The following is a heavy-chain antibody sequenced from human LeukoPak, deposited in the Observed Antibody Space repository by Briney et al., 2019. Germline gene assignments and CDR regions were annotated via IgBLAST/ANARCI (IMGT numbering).Heavy chain of an antibody. D-gene: IGHD6-6*01. CDR2: IYTSGST. CDR3: ARTGSSSLYYYGMDV. Sequence: SETLSLTCTVSGGSISSYYWSWIRQPAGKGLEWIGRIYTSGSTNYNPSLKSRVTMSVGTSKNQFSLKLSSVTAADTAVYYCARTGSSSLYYYGMDVWGQGTTVTVSS. CDR1: GGSISSYY. J-gene: IGHJ6*02. V-gene: IGHV4-4*07.